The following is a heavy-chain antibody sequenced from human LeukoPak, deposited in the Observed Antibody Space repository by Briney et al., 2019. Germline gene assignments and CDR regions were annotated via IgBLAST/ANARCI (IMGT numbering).Heavy chain of an antibody. CDR2: INPDSGGG. D-gene: IGHD2-21*01. V-gene: IGHV1-2*02. CDR3: AREYFGRSTSYSSFFAY. CDR1: GYPFTGHY. Sequence: ASVTVSCKASGYPFTGHYIHWLRQAPGQRPEYMGWINPDSGGGFESNNFQGRVTMTRDTSINTLYLELSRLRPGDTAVYYCAREYFGRSTSYSSFFAYWGQGTLVTVSS. J-gene: IGHJ4*02.